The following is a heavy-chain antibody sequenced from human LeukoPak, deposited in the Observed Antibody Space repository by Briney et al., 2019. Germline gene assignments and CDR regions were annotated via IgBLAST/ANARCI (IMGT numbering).Heavy chain of an antibody. Sequence: SQTLSLTCAISGDSVSSNRAGWNWIRQSPSRGLEWLGRTYYRSKWFNGYAVSVKSRITISPDTSKNQFSLQLNSVTPEDTAVYYCARDYDILTGTTMGFDYWGQGTLVTVSS. J-gene: IGHJ4*02. D-gene: IGHD3-9*01. V-gene: IGHV6-1*01. CDR1: GDSVSSNRAG. CDR2: TYYRSKWFN. CDR3: ARDYDILTGTTMGFDY.